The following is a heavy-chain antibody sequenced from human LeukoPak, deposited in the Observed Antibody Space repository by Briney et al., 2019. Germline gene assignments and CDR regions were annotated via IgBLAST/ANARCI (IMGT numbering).Heavy chain of an antibody. CDR2: IYTSGST. Sequence: SETLSLTCTVSGGSISSYYWSWIRQPAGKGLEWIGRIYTSGSTNYNPSLKSRVTMSVDTSKNQFSLQLTSVTAADTAVYYCASGYDFWRGQQFDYWGQGSLVTVSS. D-gene: IGHD3-3*01. CDR3: ASGYDFWRGQQFDY. V-gene: IGHV4-4*07. CDR1: GGSISSYY. J-gene: IGHJ4*02.